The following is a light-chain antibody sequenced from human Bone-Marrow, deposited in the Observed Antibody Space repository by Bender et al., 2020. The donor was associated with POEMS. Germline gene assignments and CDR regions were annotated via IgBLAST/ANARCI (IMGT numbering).Light chain of an antibody. J-gene: IGLJ3*02. CDR3: CSFAPSVSLS. CDR2: AIT. V-gene: IGLV2-11*01. Sequence: QPALTQPRSVSGSPGQSVTISCTGASTDLGAYDYVSWYQQHPGKAPKVLISAITRRPSGVPARFSGSQSGDTAYLTISGLQPEDEADYYCCSFAPSVSLSFGGGTQLTVL. CDR1: STDLGAYDY.